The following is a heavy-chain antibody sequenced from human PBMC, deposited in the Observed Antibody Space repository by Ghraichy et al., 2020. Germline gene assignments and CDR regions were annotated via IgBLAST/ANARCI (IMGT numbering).Heavy chain of an antibody. CDR1: GGSFSGYY. CDR3: ARANYDFWSGYYTRYYYYYGMEV. J-gene: IGHJ6*02. D-gene: IGHD3-3*01. Sequence: SETLSLTCAVYGGSFSGYYWSWIRQPPGKGLEWIGEINHSGSTNYNPSLKSRVTISVDTSKNQFSLKLSSVTAADTAVYYCARANYDFWSGYYTRYYYYYGMEVWGQGTPVTVSS. CDR2: INHSGST. V-gene: IGHV4-34*01.